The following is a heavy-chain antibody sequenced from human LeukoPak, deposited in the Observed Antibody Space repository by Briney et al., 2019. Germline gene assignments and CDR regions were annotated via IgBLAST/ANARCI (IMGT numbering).Heavy chain of an antibody. CDR1: GFTLNSHW. V-gene: IGHV3-7*01. D-gene: IGHD3-10*01. J-gene: IGHJ6*03. CDR3: ARDRGSGCMDV. Sequence: GGSLRLSCVVSGFTLNSHWMNWVRQAPGKGLEWVANIKQDGSEKNYVDSVKGRFSISRDNAKNSLSLQMNSLRAEDTAVYYCARDRGSGCMDVWGKGTTVTVSS. CDR2: IKQDGSEK.